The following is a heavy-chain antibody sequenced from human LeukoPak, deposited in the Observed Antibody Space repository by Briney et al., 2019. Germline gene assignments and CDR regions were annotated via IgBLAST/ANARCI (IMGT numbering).Heavy chain of an antibody. CDR1: GLSFSTYA. Sequence: GGSLRLSCAASGLSFSTYAMSWVRQAPGKGLEWVSGVNGNGGSTSYADSVKGRFTISRDNSRNTLYLQMNSLRAEDTAVYYCAKETSSGNFVTIDCWGQGTLVTVSS. CDR2: VNGNGGST. J-gene: IGHJ4*02. V-gene: IGHV3-23*01. CDR3: AKETSSGNFVTIDC. D-gene: IGHD1-26*01.